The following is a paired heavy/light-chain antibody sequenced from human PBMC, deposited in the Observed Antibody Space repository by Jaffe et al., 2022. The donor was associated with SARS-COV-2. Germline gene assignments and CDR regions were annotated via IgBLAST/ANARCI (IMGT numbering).Light chain of an antibody. Sequence: EIVLTQSPGTLSLSPGERATLSCRASQSVSSSYLAWYQQKPGQAPRLLIYGASSRATGIPDRFSGSGSGTDFTLTISRLEPEDFAVYYCQQSGTFGQGTKVEIK. CDR2: GAS. CDR3: QQSGT. V-gene: IGKV3-20*01. J-gene: IGKJ1*01. CDR1: QSVSSSY.
Heavy chain of an antibody. D-gene: IGHD6-19*01. CDR1: GGTFSSYT. CDR3: ARSGIAVADYYYYGMDV. J-gene: IGHJ6*02. V-gene: IGHV1-69*02. Sequence: QVQLVQSGAEVKKPGSSVKVSCKASGGTFSSYTISWVRQAPGQGLEWMGRIIPILGIANYAQKFQGRVTITADKSTSTAYMELSSLRSEDTAVYYCARSGIAVADYYYYGMDVWGQGTTVTVSS. CDR2: IIPILGIA.